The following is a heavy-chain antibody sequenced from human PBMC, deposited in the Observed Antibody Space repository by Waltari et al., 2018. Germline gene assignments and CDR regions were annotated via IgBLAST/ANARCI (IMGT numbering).Heavy chain of an antibody. CDR3: ARGLRYFDW. V-gene: IGHV3-7*01. CDR2: IKQDGSEK. CDR1: GFPFSSYW. Sequence: EVQLVESGGGLVQPGGSLRLSCAASGFPFSSYWIGWVRQAPGKGLEWGANIKQDGSEKYYVDSVKGRFTISRDNAKNSLYLQMNSLRAEDTAVYYCARGLRYFDWWGQGTLVTVSS. J-gene: IGHJ4*02. D-gene: IGHD3-9*01.